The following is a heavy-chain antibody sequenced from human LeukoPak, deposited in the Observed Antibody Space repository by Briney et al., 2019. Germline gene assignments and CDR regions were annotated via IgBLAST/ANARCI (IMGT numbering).Heavy chain of an antibody. Sequence: GESLKISCKGSGYSFTSYWIGWVRQMPGKGLEWMGIIYPGDSDTRYSPSFQGQVTISADKSISTTYLQWSSLKASDTAMYYCARNYDSSGYYWVYWGQGTLVTVSS. J-gene: IGHJ4*02. CDR3: ARNYDSSGYYWVY. CDR1: GYSFTSYW. V-gene: IGHV5-51*01. D-gene: IGHD3-22*01. CDR2: IYPGDSDT.